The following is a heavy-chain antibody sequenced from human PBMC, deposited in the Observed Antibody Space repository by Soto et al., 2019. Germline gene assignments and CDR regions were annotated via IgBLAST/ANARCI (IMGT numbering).Heavy chain of an antibody. D-gene: IGHD6-19*01. CDR1: GFTFSSYA. Sequence: QPGGSLRLSCAASGFTFSSYAMSWVRQAPGKGLEWVSAISGSGGSTYYADSVKGRFTISRDNSKNTLYLQMNSLRAEDTAVYYCANTGGADSSGSYGMDVWGQGTTVTVSS. V-gene: IGHV3-23*01. J-gene: IGHJ6*02. CDR2: ISGSGGST. CDR3: ANTGGADSSGSYGMDV.